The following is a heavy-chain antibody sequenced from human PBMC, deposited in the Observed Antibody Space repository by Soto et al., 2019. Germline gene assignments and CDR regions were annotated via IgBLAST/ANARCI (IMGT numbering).Heavy chain of an antibody. V-gene: IGHV4-31*03. CDR2: IYYSGST. CDR1: GGSISSGGYY. Sequence: ASETLSLTCTVSGGSISSGGYYWSWIRQHPGKGLEWIGYIYYSGSTYYNPSLKSRVTISVDTSKNQFSLKLSSVTAADTAVYYCARAGEDYYYYYGMDVWGQGTTVTVS. D-gene: IGHD4-17*01. CDR3: ARAGEDYYYYYGMDV. J-gene: IGHJ6*02.